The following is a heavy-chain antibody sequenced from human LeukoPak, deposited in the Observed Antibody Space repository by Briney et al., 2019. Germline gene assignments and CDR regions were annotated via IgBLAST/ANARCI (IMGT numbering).Heavy chain of an antibody. CDR3: ARVSSSSSYGGWYYYYGTDV. CDR1: GGSISSYY. J-gene: IGHJ6*02. D-gene: IGHD6-6*01. Sequence: SETLSLTCTVSGGSISSYYWSWIRQPPGKGLEWIGYIYYSGSTNYNPSLKSRVTISVDTSKNQFSLKLSSVTAADTAVYYCARVSSSSSYGGWYYYYGTDVWGQGTTATVSS. CDR2: IYYSGST. V-gene: IGHV4-59*12.